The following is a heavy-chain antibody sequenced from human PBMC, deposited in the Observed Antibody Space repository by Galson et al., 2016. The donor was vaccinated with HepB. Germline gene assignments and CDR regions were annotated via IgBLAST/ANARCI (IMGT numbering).Heavy chain of an antibody. V-gene: IGHV3-30*18. CDR1: GFVFSNYG. D-gene: IGHD2-15*01. CDR2: LSYTGLNQ. Sequence: SLRLSCAASGFVFSNYGMHWVRQAPGKGLEWVAGLSYTGLNQHYPDSLMGRFTVSRDNSKSIMYLQMDSLRPDDTAVYYCTKQVAEGGLGDTWGQGTVVTVSS. CDR3: TKQVAEGGLGDT. J-gene: IGHJ5*02.